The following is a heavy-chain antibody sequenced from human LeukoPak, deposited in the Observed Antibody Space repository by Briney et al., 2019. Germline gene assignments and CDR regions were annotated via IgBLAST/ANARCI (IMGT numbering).Heavy chain of an antibody. D-gene: IGHD5-18*01. CDR2: INHSGST. CDR3: ARVYVDTAMG. J-gene: IGHJ4*02. Sequence: PSETLSLTCAVYGGSFSGYYWSWIRQPPGKGLEWIGEINHSGSTNYNPSLKSRVTISVDTSKNQFSLKLSSVTAADTAVYYCARVYVDTAMGWGQGTLVTVSS. CDR1: GGSFSGYY. V-gene: IGHV4-34*01.